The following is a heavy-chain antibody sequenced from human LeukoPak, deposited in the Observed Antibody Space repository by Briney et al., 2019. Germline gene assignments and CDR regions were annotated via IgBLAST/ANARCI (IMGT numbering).Heavy chain of an antibody. CDR3: ARGRPANGGAFDI. V-gene: IGHV1-69*13. Sequence: SVKVSCKASGGTFSSYAISWVRQAPGQGLEWMGGIIPIFGTANYAQKFQGRVTSTADESTSTAYMELSSLRSEDTAVYYCARGRPANGGAFDIWGQGTMVTVSS. J-gene: IGHJ3*02. D-gene: IGHD3-10*01. CDR2: IIPIFGTA. CDR1: GGTFSSYA.